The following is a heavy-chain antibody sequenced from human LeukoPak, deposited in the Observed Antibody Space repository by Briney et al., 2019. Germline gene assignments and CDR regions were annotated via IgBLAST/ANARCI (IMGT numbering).Heavy chain of an antibody. CDR2: IRPDDSDT. Sequence: NRGESLKISCKDSEYSFTNYWIGWVRQMPGKGLEWRGVIRPDDSDTRYSPSFQGQVIISADKSTSTAYLQWSSLKASDTAMYYCARARHGNCYWDYWGQGTLVTVSS. V-gene: IGHV5-51*01. J-gene: IGHJ4*02. CDR3: ARARHGNCYWDY. CDR1: EYSFTNYW. D-gene: IGHD1-7*01.